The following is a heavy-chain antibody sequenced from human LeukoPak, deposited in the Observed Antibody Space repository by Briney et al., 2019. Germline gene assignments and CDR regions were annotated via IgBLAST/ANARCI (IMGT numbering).Heavy chain of an antibody. D-gene: IGHD6-13*01. V-gene: IGHV4-34*01. CDR1: GGSFSGYY. CDR2: INHSGST. Sequence: SETLTLTCAVYGGSFSGYYWSWIRQPPGKGLEWIGEINHSGSTNYNPSLKSRVTISVDTSKNQFSLKLSSATAADTAVYYCARARGGSSWYGRGYYYYMDVWGKGTTVTVSS. CDR3: ARARGGSSWYGRGYYYYMDV. J-gene: IGHJ6*03.